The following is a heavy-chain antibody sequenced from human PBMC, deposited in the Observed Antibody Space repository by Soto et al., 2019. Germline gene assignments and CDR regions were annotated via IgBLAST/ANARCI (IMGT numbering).Heavy chain of an antibody. J-gene: IGHJ4*02. CDR1: GFTFSSYA. V-gene: IGHV3-30-3*01. D-gene: IGHD2-2*01. CDR2: ISYDGSNK. Sequence: GGSLRLSCAASGFTFSSYAMHWVRQAPGKGLEWVAVISYDGSNKYYADSVKGRFTISRDNSKNTLYLQMNSLRAEDTAVYYCARDDGPVEMATNQLGPFDYWGQGTLVTVSS. CDR3: ARDDGPVEMATNQLGPFDY.